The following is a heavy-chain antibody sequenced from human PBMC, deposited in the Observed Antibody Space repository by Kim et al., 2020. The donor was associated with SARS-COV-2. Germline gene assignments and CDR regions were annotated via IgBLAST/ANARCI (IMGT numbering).Heavy chain of an antibody. D-gene: IGHD3-10*01. Sequence: KCQERVTLTRDMSTSTAYMELSSLRSEDTAVYYCAARITMVRGVINYFDYWGQGTLVTVSS. CDR3: AARITMVRGVINYFDY. V-gene: IGHV1-58*01. J-gene: IGHJ4*02.